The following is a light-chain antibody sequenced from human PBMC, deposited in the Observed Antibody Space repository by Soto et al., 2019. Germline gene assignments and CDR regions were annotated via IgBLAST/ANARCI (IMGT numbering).Light chain of an antibody. CDR2: KAS. J-gene: IGKJ1*01. Sequence: DIQMTQAPSTLSVSVGDTVTITCLASQSINYWLASHQQKPGKAPRLCIFKASTLESGVPSRFRGSGSGTEFTLSIRRLQPDDFATYLCQKYESLPRTFGQGTKVE. CDR3: QKYESLPRT. CDR1: QSINYW. V-gene: IGKV1-5*03.